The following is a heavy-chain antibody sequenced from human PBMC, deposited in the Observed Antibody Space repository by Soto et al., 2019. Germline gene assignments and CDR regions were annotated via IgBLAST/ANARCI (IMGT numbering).Heavy chain of an antibody. D-gene: IGHD6-19*01. CDR1: RVAFSKFI. V-gene: IGHV1-69*13. CDR2: IIPIFGTA. Sequence: SVKFSCKASRVAFSKFIVTWVRQAPGLGLEWVGGIIPIFGTANYAQKFQGRVTITADEATSRSYMEVNNLRSEDTAVYYCAKVRYSSPMGYYYGMAVWGKGTTVTVSS. CDR3: AKVRYSSPMGYYYGMAV. J-gene: IGHJ6*04.